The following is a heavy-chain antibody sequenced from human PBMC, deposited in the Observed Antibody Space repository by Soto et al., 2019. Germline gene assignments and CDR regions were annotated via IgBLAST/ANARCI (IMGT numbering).Heavy chain of an antibody. J-gene: IGHJ5*02. V-gene: IGHV3-21*01. Sequence: GGSLRLSCAASGFTFRSFTMNWVRQAPGKGLEWVSTISSNSAYRYYTDALRGRFTISSDNAKNSLHLQMNSLRAEDTAVYYCQRPESCTRSSRGWFDTWGPGTLATVSS. D-gene: IGHD2-2*01. CDR2: ISSNSAYR. CDR1: GFTFRSFT. CDR3: QRPESCTRSSRGWFDT.